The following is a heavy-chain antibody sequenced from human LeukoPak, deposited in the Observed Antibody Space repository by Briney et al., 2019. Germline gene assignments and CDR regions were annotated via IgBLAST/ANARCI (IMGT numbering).Heavy chain of an antibody. CDR3: ARGGPILTGTPSRGYYYGMDV. CDR2: INHSGST. V-gene: IGHV4-34*01. CDR1: GFIFGEYA. J-gene: IGHJ6*02. D-gene: IGHD3-9*01. Sequence: GSLRLSCTTSGFIFGEYALSWFRQAPGRGLEWIGEINHSGSTNYNPSLKSRVTISVDTSKNQFSLKLSSVTAADTAVYYCARGGPILTGTPSRGYYYGMDVWGQGTTVTVSS.